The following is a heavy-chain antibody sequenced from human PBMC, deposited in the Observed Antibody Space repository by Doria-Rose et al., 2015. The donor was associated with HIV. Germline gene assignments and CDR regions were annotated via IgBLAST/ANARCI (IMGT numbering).Heavy chain of an antibody. CDR3: ARIKSSRWYHKYYFDF. CDR1: GVSLSSPGMG. CDR2: IFADDER. D-gene: IGHD6-13*01. J-gene: IGHJ4*02. V-gene: IGHV2-26*01. Sequence: QVTLKESGPVLVKPTETLTLTCTVSGVSLSSPGMGVSWIRQPPGKALEWLANIFADDERSYKTSLKSRLTSSRGTSKSQVVLTMTDMDPVDTATYYCARIKSSRWYHKYYFDFWGQGTLAIVSA.